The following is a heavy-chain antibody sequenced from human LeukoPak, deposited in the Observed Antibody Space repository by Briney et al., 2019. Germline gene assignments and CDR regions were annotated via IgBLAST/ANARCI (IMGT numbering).Heavy chain of an antibody. CDR1: GYTFTSYG. D-gene: IGHD3-16*01. V-gene: IGHV1-18*01. Sequence: ASVKVSCKASGYTFTSYGISWVRQAPGQGLEWMGWISAYNGNTDYAQSLQGRVTMTIDTSTSTVYMELRSLRSDDTAVYYCARDVGRSYDLDYWGQGTLVTVTS. J-gene: IGHJ4*02. CDR3: ARDVGRSYDLDY. CDR2: ISAYNGNT.